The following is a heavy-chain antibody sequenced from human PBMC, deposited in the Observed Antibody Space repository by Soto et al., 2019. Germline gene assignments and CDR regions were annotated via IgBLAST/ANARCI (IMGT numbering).Heavy chain of an antibody. CDR2: IYWDDYK. V-gene: IGHV2-5*02. CDR3: AFTRGYCTTTNCHNWSES. Sequence: SGPTLVNPTQTLTLTCTVSGFSLSTSGVGVGWIRQPPGKALEWLALIYWDDYKHYSPSLKSRLIITRGASKNQVVLTVTNLDPVDTGTYYCAFTRGYCTTTNCHNWSESWGQGTLVTVSS. J-gene: IGHJ5*01. D-gene: IGHD2-2*01. CDR1: GFSLSTSGVG.